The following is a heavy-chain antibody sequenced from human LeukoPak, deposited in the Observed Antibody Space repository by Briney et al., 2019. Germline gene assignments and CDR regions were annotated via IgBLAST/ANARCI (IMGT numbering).Heavy chain of an antibody. CDR2: MNPNSGNT. CDR3: ARAGSRITMVRGVRNWFDP. CDR1: GYTFTSYD. Sequence: ASVKVSCKASGYTFTSYDINWVRQATGQGLEWMGWMNPNSGNTGYAQKFQGRVTMTRNTSISTAYMELSRLRSDDTAVYYCARAGSRITMVRGVRNWFDPWGQGTLVTVSS. V-gene: IGHV1-8*01. J-gene: IGHJ5*02. D-gene: IGHD3-10*01.